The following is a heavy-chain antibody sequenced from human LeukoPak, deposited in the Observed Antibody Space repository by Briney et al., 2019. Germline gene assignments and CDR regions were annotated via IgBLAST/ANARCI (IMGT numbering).Heavy chain of an antibody. J-gene: IGHJ4*02. Sequence: PSGTLSLTCAVSGGSISSSNWWSWVRQPPGKGLEWIGEIYHSGSTNYNPSLKSRVTISVDKSKNQFSLKLSSVTAADTAVYYCASKTYGSGSYLPPYFDYWGQGTLVTVSS. CDR1: GGSISSSNW. CDR3: ASKTYGSGSYLPPYFDY. V-gene: IGHV4-4*02. D-gene: IGHD3-10*01. CDR2: IYHSGST.